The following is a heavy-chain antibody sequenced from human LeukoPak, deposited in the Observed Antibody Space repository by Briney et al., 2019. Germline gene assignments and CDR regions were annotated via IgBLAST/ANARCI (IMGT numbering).Heavy chain of an antibody. CDR2: IYWDGGNT. Sequence: GGSLRLSCAASGFTFSDYGMRWVRQAPGKGLEWVAGIYWDGGNTGYADSVKGRFTIPRDNAKNSLYLQMNSLRAEDTPLYICARGHYASSVYYVNTISIDCGGQGTLLTLPS. CDR1: GFTFSDYG. CDR3: ARGHYASSVYYVNTISIDC. D-gene: IGHD3-22*01. V-gene: IGHV3-20*01. J-gene: IGHJ4*02.